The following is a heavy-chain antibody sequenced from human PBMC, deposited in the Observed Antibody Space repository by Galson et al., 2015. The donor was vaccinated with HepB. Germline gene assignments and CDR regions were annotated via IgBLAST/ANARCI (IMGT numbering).Heavy chain of an antibody. CDR2: LSGGGITT. D-gene: IGHD6-19*01. V-gene: IGHV3-23*01. J-gene: IGHJ4*02. CDR1: GFTFNHYA. CDR3: VKDRLGGSGWYGDFDY. Sequence: SLRLSCAASGFTFNHYAMSWVRQAPGKGLEWVSLLSGGGITTQYADSVKGRFTISRDTSKNTLYLQMSSLRAEDTAAYYCVKDRLGGSGWYGDFDYWGQGTLVTVSS.